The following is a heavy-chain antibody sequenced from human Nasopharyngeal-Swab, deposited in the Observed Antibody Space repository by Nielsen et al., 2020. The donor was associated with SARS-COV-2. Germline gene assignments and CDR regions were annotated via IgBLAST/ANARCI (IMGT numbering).Heavy chain of an antibody. CDR2: IYPGDSDT. CDR1: GYSFTSYW. V-gene: IGHV5-51*01. J-gene: IGHJ5*02. Sequence: GGSLRLSCKGSGYSFTSYWIGWVRQMPGKGLEWMGTIYPGDSDTRYSPSFQGQVTISADKSISTAYLQWSSLKASDTAMYYCARHGGGAYIGYEFVPWGQGTLVTVSS. D-gene: IGHD5-12*01. CDR3: ARHGGGAYIGYEFVP.